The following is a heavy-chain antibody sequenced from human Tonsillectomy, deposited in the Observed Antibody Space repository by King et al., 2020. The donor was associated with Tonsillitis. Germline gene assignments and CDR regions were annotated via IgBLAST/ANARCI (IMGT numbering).Heavy chain of an antibody. V-gene: IGHV1-69*04. CDR1: GGTFSSYD. D-gene: IGHD6-13*01. Sequence: QLVQSGAEVKKPGSSVKVSCEASGGTFSSYDIGWVRQAPGQGLEWMGRIIPILGITNYAQKFQGRVTLTADKSTSTAYMELSSLRSDDTAVYYCARVGVAAAGFFDSWGQGTLVTVSS. CDR3: ARVGVAAAGFFDS. CDR2: IIPILGIT. J-gene: IGHJ4*02.